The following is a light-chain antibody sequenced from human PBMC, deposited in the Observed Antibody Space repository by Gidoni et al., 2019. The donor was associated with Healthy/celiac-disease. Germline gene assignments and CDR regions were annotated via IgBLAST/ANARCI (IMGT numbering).Light chain of an antibody. J-gene: IGLJ2*01. CDR2: EVS. CDR3: CSYAGSSTVV. Sequence: QSALTQPASVSGSPGQSITISCPGTSSDVGSYNLFSWYQQHPGKAPKLMIYEVSKRPSGVSNRFSGSKSGNTASLTISGLQAEDEADYYCCSYAGSSTVVFGGGTTLTVL. CDR1: SSDVGSYNL. V-gene: IGLV2-23*02.